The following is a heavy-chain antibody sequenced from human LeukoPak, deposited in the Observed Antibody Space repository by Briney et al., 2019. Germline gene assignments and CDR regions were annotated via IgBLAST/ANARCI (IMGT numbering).Heavy chain of an antibody. D-gene: IGHD2-8*01. V-gene: IGHV4-39*01. Sequence: SETLSLTCTVSGGSISSSSYHWGWIRQPPGKGLEWIGSIYYSGSTYYNPSLKSRVTISVDTSKNQFSLKLSSVTAADTAVYYCARISIVLMVYAMDYWGQGTLVTVSS. J-gene: IGHJ4*02. CDR2: IYYSGST. CDR1: GGSISSSSYH. CDR3: ARISIVLMVYAMDY.